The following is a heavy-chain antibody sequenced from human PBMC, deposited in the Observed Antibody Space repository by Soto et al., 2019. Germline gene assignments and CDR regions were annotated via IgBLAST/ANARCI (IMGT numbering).Heavy chain of an antibody. CDR1: GYTFTGYY. CDR2: INPNSGGT. V-gene: IGHV1-2*04. D-gene: IGHD3-22*01. Sequence: ASVKVSCKASGYTFTGYYIHWVRQAPGQGLEWMGWINPNSGGTNYAQKFQGWVTMTRDTSISTAYMELSRLRSDDTAVYYCARVAGIRNYYDSSGYSLDAFDIWGQGTMVTVSS. J-gene: IGHJ3*02. CDR3: ARVAGIRNYYDSSGYSLDAFDI.